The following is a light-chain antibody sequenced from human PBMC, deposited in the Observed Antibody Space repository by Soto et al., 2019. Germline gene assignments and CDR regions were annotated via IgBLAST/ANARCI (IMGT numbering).Light chain of an antibody. CDR3: QAWDSSTEV. J-gene: IGLJ1*01. CDR2: QDS. V-gene: IGLV3-1*01. Sequence: SYELTQPPSVSVSPGQTASITCSGDKLGDKYACWYQQKPGQSPVLVIYQDSKRPSGIPERFSGSNSGNTATLTIRGTQAMDEADYYCQAWDSSTEVFGPGTKLTVL. CDR1: KLGDKY.